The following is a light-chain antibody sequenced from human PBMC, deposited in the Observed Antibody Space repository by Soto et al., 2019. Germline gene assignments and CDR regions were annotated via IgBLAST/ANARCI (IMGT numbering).Light chain of an antibody. J-gene: IGLJ7*01. V-gene: IGLV1-44*01. CDR3: AAWDDSLSGAV. CDR1: SSNIGTYT. Sequence: QSVLTQPPSASGTPGQRVTISCSGTSSNIGTYTVNWYQQLPGTAPKLLIYTDYQRPSGVPDRFSGSKSGTSASLAINGLHSEDEADYYCAAWDDSLSGAVFGGGTQLTVL. CDR2: TDY.